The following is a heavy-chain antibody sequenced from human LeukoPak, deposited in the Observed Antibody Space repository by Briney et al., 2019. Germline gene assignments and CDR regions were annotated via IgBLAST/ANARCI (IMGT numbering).Heavy chain of an antibody. Sequence: SETLSLTCTVSGGSISSYYWSWIRQPAGKGLEWIGRIYTSGSTNYNPPLKSRVTMSVDTSKNQFSLKLSSVTAADTAVYYCARIAAAAQKNYYYCYYYMDVWGKGTTVTVSS. D-gene: IGHD6-13*01. CDR1: GGSISSYY. J-gene: IGHJ6*03. CDR3: ARIAAAAQKNYYYCYYYMDV. V-gene: IGHV4-4*07. CDR2: IYTSGST.